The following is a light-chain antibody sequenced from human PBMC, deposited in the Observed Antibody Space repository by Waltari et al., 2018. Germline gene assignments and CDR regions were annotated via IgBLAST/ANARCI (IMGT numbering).Light chain of an antibody. CDR3: SSYTSSSSFV. Sequence: QSALTQPASVSGSPGQSITISCTGTSSDVGTYKYVPWYQQKPGKAPKLMIYDVSNRPSGVSYRFSGSKSGNTASLTISGLQAEDEADYYCSSYTSSSSFVFGSGTTVTVL. J-gene: IGLJ1*01. V-gene: IGLV2-14*03. CDR1: SSDVGTYKY. CDR2: DVS.